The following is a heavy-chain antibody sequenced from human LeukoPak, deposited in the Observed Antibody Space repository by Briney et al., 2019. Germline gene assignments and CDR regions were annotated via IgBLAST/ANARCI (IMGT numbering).Heavy chain of an antibody. CDR2: ISGIGGST. CDR1: GFTFSSYA. J-gene: IGHJ4*02. V-gene: IGHV3-23*01. CDR3: AKDHDSSSWYSHPLFLDY. Sequence: GGSLRLSCAASGFTFSSYAMSWVRQAPGKGLEWVSAISGIGGSTYYADSVKGRFTISRDNSKNTLYLQMNSLRAEDTAVYYCAKDHDSSSWYSHPLFLDYWGQGTLVTVSS. D-gene: IGHD6-13*01.